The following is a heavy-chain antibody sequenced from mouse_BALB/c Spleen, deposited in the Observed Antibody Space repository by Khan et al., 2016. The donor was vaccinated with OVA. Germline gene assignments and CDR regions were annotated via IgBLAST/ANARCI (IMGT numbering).Heavy chain of an antibody. CDR3: TRDRVSY. V-gene: IGHV1-7*01. CDR1: GYTFTTYW. Sequence: QVQLQQSGAELAKPGASVKMSCKASGYTFTTYWMHWIKQRPGQGLEWIGYINPPSGYTDYNEKFKDRATLSADKSSSTAYMQLTSLTSEDSAVYDCTRDRVSYWGQGTTLTVAS. CDR2: INPPSGYT. D-gene: IGHD2-14*01. J-gene: IGHJ2*01.